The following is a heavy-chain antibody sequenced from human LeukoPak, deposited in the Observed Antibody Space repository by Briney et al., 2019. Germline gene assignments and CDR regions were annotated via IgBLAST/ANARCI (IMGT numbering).Heavy chain of an antibody. V-gene: IGHV4-34*01. J-gene: IGHJ2*01. D-gene: IGHD4-17*01. CDR1: GGSFSGYY. Sequence: PSETLSLTCAVYGGSFSGYYWSWIRQPPGKGLEWIGEINHSGSTNYNPSLKSRVTISVDTSKNQFSLKLSSVTAADTAVYYCARVRSWYFDLWGRGTLVTVSS. CDR3: ARVRSWYFDL. CDR2: INHSGST.